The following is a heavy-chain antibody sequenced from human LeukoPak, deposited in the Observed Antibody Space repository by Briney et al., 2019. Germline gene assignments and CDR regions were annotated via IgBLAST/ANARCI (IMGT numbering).Heavy chain of an antibody. CDR2: MNPNSGNT. CDR3: ERAYTAIVLDY. CDR1: GYTFTDYD. Sequence: ASVRVSCKASGYTFTDYDINWVRQATGHRLEWMGWMNPNSGNTGYAQKFQRRVTMTRNTSISTAYMELSSLRSEDTAVYYCERAYTAIVLDYWGQGTLVTVSS. D-gene: IGHD5-18*01. J-gene: IGHJ4*02. V-gene: IGHV1-8*02.